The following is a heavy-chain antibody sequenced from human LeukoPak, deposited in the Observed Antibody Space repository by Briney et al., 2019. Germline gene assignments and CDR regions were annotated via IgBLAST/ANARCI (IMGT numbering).Heavy chain of an antibody. CDR3: ARGRGYSGYLGAVNY. J-gene: IGHJ4*02. CDR2: INHSGST. CDR1: GGSFSGYY. Sequence: PSETLSLTCDVYGGSFSGYYWSWIRQPPGKGLEWIGEINHSGSTNYNPSLKSRVTISVDTSKNQFSLKLSSVTAADTAVYYCARGRGYSGYLGAVNYWGQGTLVTVSS. V-gene: IGHV4-34*01. D-gene: IGHD5-12*01.